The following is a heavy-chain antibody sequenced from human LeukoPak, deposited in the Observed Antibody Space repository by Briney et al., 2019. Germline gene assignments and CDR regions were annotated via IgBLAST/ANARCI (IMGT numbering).Heavy chain of an antibody. D-gene: IGHD1-1*01. CDR2: INHSGST. Sequence: SETLSLTCAVYGGSFSGYYWSWIRQPPGKGLEWIGEINHSGSTNYNPSLKSRVTISVDTSKNQFSLKLSSVTAADTAVYYCALTRLPSLTVDYWGQGTLVTVSS. J-gene: IGHJ4*02. V-gene: IGHV4-34*01. CDR1: GGSFSGYY. CDR3: ALTRLPSLTVDY.